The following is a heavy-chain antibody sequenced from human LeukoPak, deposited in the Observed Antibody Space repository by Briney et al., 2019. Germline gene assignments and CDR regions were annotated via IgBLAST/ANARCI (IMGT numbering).Heavy chain of an antibody. CDR2: IKSKTDGGTT. CDR1: GFTFSNAW. CDR3: TTAVDLYDSSGYYPDYYFDY. D-gene: IGHD3-22*01. Sequence: GGSLRLSCAASGFTFSNAWMSWVRQAPGKGLEWVVRIKSKTDGGTTDYAAPVKGRFTISRDDSKNTLYLQMNSLKTEDTAVYYCTTAVDLYDSSGYYPDYYFDYWGQGTLVTVSS. V-gene: IGHV3-15*01. J-gene: IGHJ4*02.